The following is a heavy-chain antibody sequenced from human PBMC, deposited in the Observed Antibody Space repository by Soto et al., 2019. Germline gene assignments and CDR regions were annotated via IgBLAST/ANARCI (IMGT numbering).Heavy chain of an antibody. Sequence: QVQLVESGGGVVQPGRSLRLSCAASGFTFSSYAMHWVRQAPGKGLEWVAGISYDGSNKYYADSVKGRFTISRDNSKNTLYRQRSSLRAEDTAVYYCARDGGTITGTTRFDYWGQVTLVTVSS. V-gene: IGHV3-30-3*01. CDR3: ARDGGTITGTTRFDY. CDR2: ISYDGSNK. J-gene: IGHJ4*02. D-gene: IGHD1-7*01. CDR1: GFTFSSYA.